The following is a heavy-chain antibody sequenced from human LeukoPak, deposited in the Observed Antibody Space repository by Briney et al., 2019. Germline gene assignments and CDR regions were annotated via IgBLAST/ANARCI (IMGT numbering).Heavy chain of an antibody. D-gene: IGHD6-19*01. V-gene: IGHV1-8*01. CDR1: GYTFTSYD. CDR2: TNPNSGNT. J-gene: IGHJ3*02. CDR3: ARVLAGSGWYDVFDI. Sequence: ASVKVSCKAPGYTFTSYDINWVRQATGQGLEWMGWTNPNSGNTGYAQKFQGRVTMTRNTSISTAYMELSSLRSEDTAVYYCARVLAGSGWYDVFDIWAQGTMVTVSS.